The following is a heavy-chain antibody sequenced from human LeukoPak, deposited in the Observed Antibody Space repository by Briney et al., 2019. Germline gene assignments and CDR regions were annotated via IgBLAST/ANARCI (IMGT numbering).Heavy chain of an antibody. V-gene: IGHV1-2*02. CDR3: ARGYVDTAMVTYYYYMDV. Sequence: ASVKVSCKASGYTFTGYYMHWVRQAPGQGLEWMGWINPNSGGTNYAQKFQGRVTITADKSTSTAYMELSSLRSEDTAVYYCARGYVDTAMVTYYYYMDVWGKGTTVTVSS. CDR1: GYTFTGYY. CDR2: INPNSGGT. J-gene: IGHJ6*03. D-gene: IGHD5-18*01.